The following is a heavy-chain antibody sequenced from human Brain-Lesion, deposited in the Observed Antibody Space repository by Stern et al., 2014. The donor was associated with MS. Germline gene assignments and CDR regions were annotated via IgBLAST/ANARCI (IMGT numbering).Heavy chain of an antibody. CDR2: IHYSGST. CDR3: ARVGVYVQTGWFDP. D-gene: IGHD2-8*01. J-gene: IGHJ5*02. V-gene: IGHV4-31*03. Sequence: VQLLESGPGLVKPSQTLSLTCTVSGGSISSGGYYWSWIRQHPGKGLEWIGYIHYSGSTYYNSALKSRVTISRDTSKNQFSLNLNSVTAADTAVYYCARVGVYVQTGWFDPWGQGALVTVS. CDR1: GGSISSGGYY.